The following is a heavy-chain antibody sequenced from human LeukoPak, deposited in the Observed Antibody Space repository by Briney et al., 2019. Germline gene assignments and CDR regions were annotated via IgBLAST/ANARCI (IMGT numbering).Heavy chain of an antibody. V-gene: IGHV3-23*01. D-gene: IGHD6-13*01. CDR3: AKDPTCSSSWLDAFDI. CDR1: GFTFSSYG. Sequence: GGSLRLSCAASGFTFSSYGMHWVRQAPGKGLEWVSAISGSGGSTYYADSVKGRFTISRDNSKNTLYLQMNSLRAEDTAVYYCAKDPTCSSSWLDAFDIWGQGTMVTVSS. CDR2: ISGSGGST. J-gene: IGHJ3*02.